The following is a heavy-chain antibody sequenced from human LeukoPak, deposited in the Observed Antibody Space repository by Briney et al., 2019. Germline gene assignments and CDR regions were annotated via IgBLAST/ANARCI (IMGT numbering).Heavy chain of an antibody. J-gene: IGHJ5*02. CDR1: GYTFTGYY. CDR2: INPNNGDT. D-gene: IGHD1-26*01. CDR3: ARDQIMGNTSYNWFEP. Sequence: ASVKVSCKASGYTFTGYYMHWVRQAPGQGLEWMGWINPNNGDTKYAQKFQGRVTITTDTSISTAYMELSRLKSDDTAVYYCARDQIMGNTSYNWFEPWGQGTQVTVSS. V-gene: IGHV1-2*02.